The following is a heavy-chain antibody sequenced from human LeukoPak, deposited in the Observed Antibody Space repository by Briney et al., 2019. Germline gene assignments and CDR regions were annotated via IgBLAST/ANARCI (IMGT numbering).Heavy chain of an antibody. Sequence: GGSLRLSCAASGFTFSSYAMHWVRQAPGKGLEWVAVISYDGSNKYYADSVKGRFTISRDNSKNTLYLQVNSLRAEDTAVYYCARDGTYYYDSSGYYPIDYWGQGTLVTVSS. J-gene: IGHJ4*02. D-gene: IGHD3-22*01. CDR3: ARDGTYYYDSSGYYPIDY. V-gene: IGHV3-30-3*01. CDR2: ISYDGSNK. CDR1: GFTFSSYA.